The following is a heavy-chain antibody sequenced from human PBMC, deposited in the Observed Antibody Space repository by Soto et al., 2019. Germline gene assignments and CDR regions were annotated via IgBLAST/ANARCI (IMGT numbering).Heavy chain of an antibody. J-gene: IGHJ2*01. D-gene: IGHD6-19*01. CDR3: ARRAVLATPKEQWLVRSGTWYFDL. Sequence: ASVKVSCKASGYTFTSYGISWVRQAPGQGLEWMGWISAYNGNTNYAQKLQGRVTMTTDTSTSTAYMELRSLRSDDTAVYYCARRAVLATPKEQWLVRSGTWYFDLWGRGTLVTVSS. CDR1: GYTFTSYG. V-gene: IGHV1-18*01. CDR2: ISAYNGNT.